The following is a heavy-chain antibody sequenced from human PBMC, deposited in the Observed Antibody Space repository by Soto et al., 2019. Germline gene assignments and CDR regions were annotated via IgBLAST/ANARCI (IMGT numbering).Heavy chain of an antibody. V-gene: IGHV3-9*01. D-gene: IGHD5-12*01. Sequence: EVQLIESGGGWVQPGTSLRVSCAASGFTFHEYDMHWVRQAPGKGLEWVSGISSDGGTISYADSVQGRFSVFKDNAKKSLYLQMNSLRAEDTALYYSTKGGYDMIYYLVMDVWGQGTTVTVSS. CDR2: ISSDGGTI. CDR1: GFTFHEYD. CDR3: TKGGYDMIYYLVMDV. J-gene: IGHJ6*02.